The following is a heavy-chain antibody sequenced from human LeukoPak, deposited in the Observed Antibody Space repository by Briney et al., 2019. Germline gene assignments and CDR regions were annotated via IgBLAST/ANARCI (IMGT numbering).Heavy chain of an antibody. V-gene: IGHV3-21*01. Sequence: GGSLRLSCAASGFTFNTYSMNWVRQAPGKGLEWVSSISSGSTYIYYLDSVKGRFTISRDNAKNSLYLQMNSLRAEDTAVYYCARGVVSIAARPPYCDYWGQGTLVTVSS. D-gene: IGHD6-6*01. CDR1: GFTFNTYS. CDR2: ISSGSTYI. CDR3: ARGVVSIAARPPYCDY. J-gene: IGHJ4*02.